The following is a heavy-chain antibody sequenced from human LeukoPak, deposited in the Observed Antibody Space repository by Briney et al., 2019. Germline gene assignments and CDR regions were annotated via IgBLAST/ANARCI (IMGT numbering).Heavy chain of an antibody. D-gene: IGHD2-2*01. V-gene: IGHV1-18*01. J-gene: IGHJ4*02. CDR3: ARALSNLIVPVAITY. Sequence: ASVKVSCKASGYTFTTYGISWLRQAPGQGLEWMGWISGYNGNTHYAQRVQGRVTMTTDTSTSTAYMELRSLPSDDTAVYYCARALSNLIVPVAITYWGPGTLVTVSS. CDR1: GYTFTTYG. CDR2: ISGYNGNT.